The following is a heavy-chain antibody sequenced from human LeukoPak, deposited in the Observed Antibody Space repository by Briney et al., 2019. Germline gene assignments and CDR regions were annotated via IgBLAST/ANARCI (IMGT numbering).Heavy chain of an antibody. D-gene: IGHD3-22*01. CDR3: ARARYYYDSSGYSSGNWFDP. CDR2: ISAYNGNT. CDR1: GYTFTSYG. V-gene: IGHV1-18*01. Sequence: ASVKVSCKASGYTFTSYGISWVRQAPGQGLEWMGWISAYNGNTNYAQKLQGRVTMTTDTSTSTAYMELRSLRSDDTAVYYCARARYYYDSSGYSSGNWFDPWGQGTLVTVSS. J-gene: IGHJ5*02.